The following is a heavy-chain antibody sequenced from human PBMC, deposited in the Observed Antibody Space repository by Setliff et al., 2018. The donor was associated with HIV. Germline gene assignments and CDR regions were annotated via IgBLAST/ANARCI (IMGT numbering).Heavy chain of an antibody. CDR3: ARHFKEGSGSYWVLLPDNWFDP. J-gene: IGHJ5*02. D-gene: IGHD3-10*01. V-gene: IGHV5-51*01. Sequence: GESLKISCKGSGYSFTSYWIGWVRQMPGKGLEWMGIIYPGDSDTRYSPSFQGQVTISADKSISTAYLQWSSLKASDTAMYYCARHFKEGSGSYWVLLPDNWFDPWGQGTLVTVSS. CDR2: IYPGDSDT. CDR1: GYSFTSYW.